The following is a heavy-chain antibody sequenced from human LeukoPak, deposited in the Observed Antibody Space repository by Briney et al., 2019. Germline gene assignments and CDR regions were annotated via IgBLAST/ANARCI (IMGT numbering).Heavy chain of an antibody. Sequence: KPGGSLRLSCAASGFTFSSYTMNWVRQAPGKGLEWVSSISSSSSYIYYADSVKGRFTISRDNAKNSLYLQMNSLRAEDTAVYYCARYGTYTVVKSCYYMDVWGKGTTVTVSS. CDR2: ISSSSSYI. CDR1: GFTFSSYT. CDR3: ARYGTYTVVKSCYYMDV. V-gene: IGHV3-21*01. J-gene: IGHJ6*03. D-gene: IGHD4-23*01.